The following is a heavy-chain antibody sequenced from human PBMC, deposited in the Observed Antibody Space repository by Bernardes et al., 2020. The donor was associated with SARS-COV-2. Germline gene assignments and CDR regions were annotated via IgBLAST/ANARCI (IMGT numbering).Heavy chain of an antibody. V-gene: IGHV1-18*04. CDR2: IIAYNGNT. J-gene: IGHJ6*02. D-gene: IGHD3-10*01. CDR1: SYTLASYV. Sequence: ASVKASCKASSYTLASYVIGWVRHEPGQGLEWMRWIIAYNGNTNYAQKLQGRVTMTTDTSTSTAYMELRSLRSDDTAGYYCARETGAQEGYGMDVWCQVTTVTFSS. CDR3: ARETGAQEGYGMDV.